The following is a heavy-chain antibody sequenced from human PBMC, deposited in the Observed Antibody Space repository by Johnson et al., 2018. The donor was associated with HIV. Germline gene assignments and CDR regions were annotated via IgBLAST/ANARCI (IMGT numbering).Heavy chain of an antibody. CDR1: GFNVSDNY. V-gene: IGHV3-11*04. D-gene: IGHD6-19*01. Sequence: QEQLVESGGALVQPGGSLRLSCAGSGFNVSDNYMSWVRQAPGKGLEWVAGIGWNGLTIGYVDSVKGRFTISRENTKDTLSLQMNSLRAEDTGVYYCAKPQLLADDIFNFWGQGTMVIVSP. J-gene: IGHJ3*01. CDR3: AKPQLLADDIFNF. CDR2: IGWNGLTI.